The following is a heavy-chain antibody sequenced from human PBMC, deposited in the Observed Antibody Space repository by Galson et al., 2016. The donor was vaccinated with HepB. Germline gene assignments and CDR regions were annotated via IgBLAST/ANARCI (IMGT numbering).Heavy chain of an antibody. J-gene: IGHJ3*02. D-gene: IGHD6-13*01. CDR3: ARRARAAGGLSPAFDI. V-gene: IGHV4-39*07. Sequence: TLSLTCSVSGGSISSSSFFWSWIRQPPGQGLEWIGSISHSGTTYYNPSLRGRVTFSVDTSNNHFSLKVTSMTAADTAVYFCARRARAAGGLSPAFDIWGLGTLVTVSS. CDR1: GGSISSSSFF. CDR2: ISHSGTT.